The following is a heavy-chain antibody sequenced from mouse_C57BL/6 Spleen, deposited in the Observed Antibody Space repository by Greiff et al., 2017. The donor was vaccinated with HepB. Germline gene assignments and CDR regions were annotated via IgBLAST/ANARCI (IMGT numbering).Heavy chain of an antibody. V-gene: IGHV5-17*01. J-gene: IGHJ2*01. Sequence: DVHLVESGGGLVKPGGSLKLSCAASGFTFSDYGMHWVRQAPEKGLEWVAYISSGSSTIYYADTVKGRFTISRDNAKNTLFLQMTSLRSEDTAMYYCARRVYYYGSSHFDYWGQGTTLTVSS. D-gene: IGHD1-1*01. CDR3: ARRVYYYGSSHFDY. CDR2: ISSGSSTI. CDR1: GFTFSDYG.